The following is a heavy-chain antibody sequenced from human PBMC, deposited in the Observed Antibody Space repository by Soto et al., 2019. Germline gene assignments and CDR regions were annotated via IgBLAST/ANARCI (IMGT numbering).Heavy chain of an antibody. CDR2: LNPHSGKK. V-gene: IGHV1-8*03. J-gene: IGHJ4*02. CDR3: ARVSRIAAHRSSDS. CDR1: GYTFTMHY. Sequence: ASVNVSCKAAGYTFTMHYIHWVRQAPGQWLELMAGLNPHSGKKAYATKFQGSLTITGNASTSTAYMELSSLRSEDTAMYYCARVSRIAAHRSSDSWCQGTIVTTSS. D-gene: IGHD6-6*01.